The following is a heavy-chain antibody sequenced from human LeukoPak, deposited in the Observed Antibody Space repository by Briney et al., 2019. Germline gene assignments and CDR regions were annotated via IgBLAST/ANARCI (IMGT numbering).Heavy chain of an antibody. CDR3: AKDRYSSSSRDYYFYMDV. CDR2: ITGSGDST. CDR1: GFSFSSYA. D-gene: IGHD6-6*01. J-gene: IGHJ6*03. V-gene: IGHV3-23*01. Sequence: PRGSLRLSCAASGFSFSSYAMSWVRQAPGKGLEWVSGITGSGDSTYNADSVKGRFTISRDNPKNTLYLQMSSLRAEDTAVYYCAKDRYSSSSRDYYFYMDVWGKGTTVTVSS.